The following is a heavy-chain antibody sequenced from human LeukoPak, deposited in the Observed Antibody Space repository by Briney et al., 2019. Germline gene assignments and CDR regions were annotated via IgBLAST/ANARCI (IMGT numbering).Heavy chain of an antibody. D-gene: IGHD2-21*02. CDR3: ARNYCGGDCYLGNWFDP. Sequence: ASVKVSCKASGGTFSSYAISWVRQAPGQGLEWMGGIIPIFGTANYAQKFQGRVTITADESTSTAYMELSSLRSEDTAVYYCARNYCGGDCYLGNWFDPWGQGTLVTVSS. V-gene: IGHV1-69*13. CDR2: IIPIFGTA. CDR1: GGTFSSYA. J-gene: IGHJ5*02.